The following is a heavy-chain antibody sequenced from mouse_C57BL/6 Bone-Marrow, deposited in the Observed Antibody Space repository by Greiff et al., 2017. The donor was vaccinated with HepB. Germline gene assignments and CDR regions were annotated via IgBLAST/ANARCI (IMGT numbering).Heavy chain of an antibody. V-gene: IGHV1-26*01. D-gene: IGHD1-1*01. CDR2: INPNNGGT. Sequence: EVQLQQSGPELVKPGASVKISCKASGYTFTDYYMNWVKQSHGKSLEWIGDINPNNGGTSYNQKFKGKATLTVDKSSSTAYMELRSLTSEDSAVYYCARSNSSTPPHWYFDVWGTGTTVTVSS. J-gene: IGHJ1*03. CDR3: ARSNSSTPPHWYFDV. CDR1: GYTFTDYY.